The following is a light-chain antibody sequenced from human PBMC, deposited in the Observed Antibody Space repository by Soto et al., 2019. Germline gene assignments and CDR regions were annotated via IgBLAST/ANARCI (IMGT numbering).Light chain of an antibody. CDR1: QSVLYSSNNKNY. CDR3: QQDYSIPWT. J-gene: IGKJ1*01. Sequence: DIVMTQSPDSLAVSLGERATINCKSSQSVLYSSNNKNYLAWYQQKPGQPPKLLIYWTSTRESGVPDRFSGSGSGTDFTLTISSLQAEDVAVYYCQQDYSIPWTFGQGTKVEI. CDR2: WTS. V-gene: IGKV4-1*01.